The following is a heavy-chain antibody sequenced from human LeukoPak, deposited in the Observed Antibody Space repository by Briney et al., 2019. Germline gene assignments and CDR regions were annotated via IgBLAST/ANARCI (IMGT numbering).Heavy chain of an antibody. D-gene: IGHD6-13*01. J-gene: IGHJ6*02. Sequence: SETLSLTCTVSGGSINSYYWTWIRQTPGKELEWIGYIYYSGSTNYNPSLKSRVSISVDTSRNQLSLMLTSVTAADTAVYYCARGGYSSSWSLGMDVWGQGTTVTVSS. CDR2: IYYSGST. CDR1: GGSINSYY. V-gene: IGHV4-59*12. CDR3: ARGGYSSSWSLGMDV.